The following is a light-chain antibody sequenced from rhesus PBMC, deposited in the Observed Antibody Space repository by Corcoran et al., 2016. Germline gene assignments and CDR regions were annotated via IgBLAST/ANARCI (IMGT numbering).Light chain of an antibody. J-gene: IGKJ3*01. CDR1: QGITTH. CDR2: VAS. Sequence: DIQMTQSPSSLSASVGDTVNITCRPIQGITTHLNWYQQKPERAPKVLIYVASTLQSGVPSRFSGSGSGTDFTLTISGLKPEDFASSYCQQHDTCPFDFGPETKLDI. CDR3: QQHDTCPFD. V-gene: IGKV1-28*03.